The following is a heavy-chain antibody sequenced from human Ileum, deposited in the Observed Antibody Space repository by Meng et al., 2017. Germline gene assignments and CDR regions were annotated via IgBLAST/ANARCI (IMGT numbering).Heavy chain of an antibody. CDR1: GFTFSSYS. CDR3: ARDRSGYYYYGMDV. V-gene: IGHV3-21*01. J-gene: IGHJ6*02. Sequence: GGSLRLSCAASGFTFSSYSMNWVRQAPGKGLEWVSSISSSSSYIYYADSVKGRFTISRDNAKNSLYLQMNSLRAEDTAVYYCARDRSGYYYYGMDVWGQGTTVTVS. CDR2: ISSSSSYI. D-gene: IGHD6-19*01.